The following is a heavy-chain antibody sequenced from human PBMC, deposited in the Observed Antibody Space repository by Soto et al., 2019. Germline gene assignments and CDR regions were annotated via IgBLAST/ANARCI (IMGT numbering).Heavy chain of an antibody. V-gene: IGHV3-48*04. J-gene: IGHJ4*02. D-gene: IGHD3-10*01. CDR1: GFSFSSFS. Sequence: VHLVESGGDLVQPGGSLRLSCAASGFSFSSFSMNWVRQAPGKGLEWVSYISGSGTTTYYADSVKGRFTISRDNAKNSLYVQMNSLQAEDTAVYYCARLGDYGSGSYWGQGTLVTVSS. CDR3: ARLGDYGSGSY. CDR2: ISGSGTTT.